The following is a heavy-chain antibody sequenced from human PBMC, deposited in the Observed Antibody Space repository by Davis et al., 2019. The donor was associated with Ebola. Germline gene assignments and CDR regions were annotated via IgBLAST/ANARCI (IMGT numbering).Heavy chain of an antibody. D-gene: IGHD3-3*01. J-gene: IGHJ5*02. CDR3: ASSRYRFLEWLLYNWFDP. CDR1: GFTFSSYC. CDR2: IKQDGSEK. V-gene: IGHV3-7*03. Sequence: GGSLRLSCAAPGFTFSSYCMSWVRQAPGKGLEWVANIKQDGSEKYYVDSVKGRFTISRDNAKNSLYLQMNSLRAEDTAVYYCASSRYRFLEWLLYNWFDPWGQGTLVTVSS.